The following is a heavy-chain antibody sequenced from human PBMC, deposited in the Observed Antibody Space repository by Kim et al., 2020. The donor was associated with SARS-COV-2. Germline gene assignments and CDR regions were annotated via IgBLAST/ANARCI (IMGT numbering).Heavy chain of an antibody. CDR3: ARTLTVDGGEYFQL. D-gene: IGHD3-16*01. Sequence: SQQFKSRVTITRNTSESTAYMELSSLRSVDTAMYYCARTLTVDGGEYFQLWGQGTLVTVSS. V-gene: IGHV1-3*01. J-gene: IGHJ1*01.